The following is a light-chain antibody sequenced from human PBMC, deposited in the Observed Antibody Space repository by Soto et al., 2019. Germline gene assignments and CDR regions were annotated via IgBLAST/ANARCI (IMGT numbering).Light chain of an antibody. V-gene: IGLV2-14*01. J-gene: IGLJ1*01. Sequence: QSVLTQPASVSGSPGQSISISCTATSSDVGAYTYVSWYQQHPGKAPKLMIYDVSNRPSGVSNRFSGSKSGNTAFLIISGLQAEDEADYYCTSYTSNSTPYVFGGGTKVTVL. CDR1: SSDVGAYTY. CDR3: TSYTSNSTPYV. CDR2: DVS.